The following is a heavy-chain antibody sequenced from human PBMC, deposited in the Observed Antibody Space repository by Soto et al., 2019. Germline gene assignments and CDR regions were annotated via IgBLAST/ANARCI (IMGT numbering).Heavy chain of an antibody. J-gene: IGHJ4*02. CDR1: GFTFNRYG. V-gene: IGHV3-33*01. CDR2: IWYAGSSA. Sequence: QVQLVESGGGVVQPGRSLRLSCAASGFTFNRYGMHWVRQAPGKGLEWVAVIWYAGSSAYYAASVKRRFTISTDKSKNTLFLQMNRLRAEDTAVYYCARGVDYFDYWGQGTLVTVSS. CDR3: ARGVDYFDY.